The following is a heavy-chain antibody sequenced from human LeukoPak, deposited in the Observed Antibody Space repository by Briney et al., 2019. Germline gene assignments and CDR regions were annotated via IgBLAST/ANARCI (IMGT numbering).Heavy chain of an antibody. D-gene: IGHD6-6*01. Sequence: GGSLRLSCAASGFTFSSYAMSWVRQAPGKGLEWVSSVGTGGDDTYYADSVKGRFIISRDDSKNTLYLQINSLRAEDTAIYYCAKNLPRRPFDYWGQGALVTVSS. CDR2: VGTGGDDT. CDR3: AKNLPRRPFDY. V-gene: IGHV3-23*01. CDR1: GFTFSSYA. J-gene: IGHJ4*02.